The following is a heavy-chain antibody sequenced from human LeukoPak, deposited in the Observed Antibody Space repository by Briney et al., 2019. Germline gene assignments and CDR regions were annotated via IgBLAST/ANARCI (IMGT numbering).Heavy chain of an antibody. Sequence: PSETLSLTCSVSGGSISSNGYYWGWIRQPPGKGLEWIGAIYYSGSAYYNPSLKSRVTISVDTSKNQFSLKLSSVTAADTAVYYCARSGVGPPVTEPFDHWGQGTLVIVFS. V-gene: IGHV4-39*07. CDR3: ARSGVGPPVTEPFDH. CDR2: IYYSGSA. J-gene: IGHJ4*02. CDR1: GGSISSNGYY. D-gene: IGHD3-10*01.